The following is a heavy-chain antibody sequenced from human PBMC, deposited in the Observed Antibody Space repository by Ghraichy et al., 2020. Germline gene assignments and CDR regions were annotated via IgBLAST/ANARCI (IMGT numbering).Heavy chain of an antibody. CDR3: ARDNTATGASGFLDY. V-gene: IGHV4-31*11. Sequence: SETLSLTCVVSGASIGSGGYYWSWIRQHPGKGLEWIGYIYYSGSTYYSPSLKSRVTISVDTSKNQFSLKLSSVTAADTAVYFCARDNTATGASGFLDYWGQGTLVTVSS. CDR1: GASIGSGGYY. J-gene: IGHJ4*02. CDR2: IYYSGST. D-gene: IGHD3-10*01.